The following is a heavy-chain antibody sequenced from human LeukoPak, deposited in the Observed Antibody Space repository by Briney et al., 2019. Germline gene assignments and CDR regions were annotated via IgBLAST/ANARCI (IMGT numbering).Heavy chain of an antibody. CDR2: ISAYNGNT. CDR3: ARDGLLWFRELYRDNWFDP. V-gene: IGHV1-18*01. CDR1: GYTFTSYG. Sequence: ASVKVSCKASGYTFTSYGISWVRQAPGQGLEWMGWISAYNGNTNYAQKLQGRVTMTTDTSTSTAYMELRSLRSDDTAVYYCARDGLLWFRELYRDNWFDPWGQGTLVTASS. J-gene: IGHJ5*02. D-gene: IGHD3-10*01.